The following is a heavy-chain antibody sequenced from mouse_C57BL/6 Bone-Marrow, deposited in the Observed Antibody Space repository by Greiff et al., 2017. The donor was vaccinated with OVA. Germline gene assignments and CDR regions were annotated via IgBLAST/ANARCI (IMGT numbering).Heavy chain of an antibody. D-gene: IGHD3-3*01. J-gene: IGHJ3*01. CDR3: ARWEGRAY. CDR1: GYAFSSSW. Sequence: QVQLKQSGPELVKPGASVKISCKASGYAFSSSWMNWVKQRPGKGLEWIGRIYPGDGDTNYNGKFKGKATLTADKSSSTAYMQLSSLTSEDSAVYFCARWEGRAYGGQGTLVTVSA. V-gene: IGHV1-82*01. CDR2: IYPGDGDT.